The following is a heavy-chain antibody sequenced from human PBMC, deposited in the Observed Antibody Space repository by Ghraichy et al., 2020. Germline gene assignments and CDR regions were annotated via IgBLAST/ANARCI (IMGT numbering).Heavy chain of an antibody. CDR3: AKELAAAGYYYYYGMDV. CDR2: ISGSGGST. Sequence: GESLNICCAASGFTFSSYAMSWVRQAPGKGLEWVSAISGSGGSTYYADSVKGRFTISRDNPKNTLYLQMNSLRAEDTAVDYCAKELAAAGYYYYYGMDVWGQGTTVTVSS. D-gene: IGHD6-13*01. CDR1: GFTFSSYA. V-gene: IGHV3-23*01. J-gene: IGHJ6*02.